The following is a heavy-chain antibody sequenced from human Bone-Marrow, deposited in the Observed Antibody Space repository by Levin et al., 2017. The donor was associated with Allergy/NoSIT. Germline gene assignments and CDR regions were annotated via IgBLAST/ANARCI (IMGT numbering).Heavy chain of an antibody. CDR1: GGSFSGYY. Sequence: GSLRLSCAVSGGSFSGYYWSWIRQPPGKGLEWIGEIHHSGITNYNPSLKSRVTISGDTSKNQFSLRLTSVTAADTAIYYCARIRHGFLPVDAFEIWGQGTMVSVSS. D-gene: IGHD3-10*01. J-gene: IGHJ3*02. CDR3: ARIRHGFLPVDAFEI. V-gene: IGHV4-34*01. CDR2: IHHSGIT.